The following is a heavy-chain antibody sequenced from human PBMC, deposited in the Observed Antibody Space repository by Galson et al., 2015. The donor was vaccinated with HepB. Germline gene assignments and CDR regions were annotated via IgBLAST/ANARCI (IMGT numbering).Heavy chain of an antibody. CDR1: GYTFTSYI. V-gene: IGHV7-4-1*02. D-gene: IGHD3-3*01. CDR3: SRDRLEAQRFLEWHRPYYFDY. Sequence: SVKVSCKASGYTFTSYIVNWVREAPGQGLEWMGWINANTGNPMYAQGFTGRFVFSLDTSVNTAYLQISSLEAEATAVYYCSRDRLEAQRFLEWHRPYYFDYWGQGPLVTVSS. J-gene: IGHJ4*02. CDR2: INANTGNP.